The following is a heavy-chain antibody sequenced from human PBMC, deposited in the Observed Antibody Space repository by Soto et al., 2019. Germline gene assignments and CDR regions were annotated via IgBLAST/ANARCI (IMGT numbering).Heavy chain of an antibody. D-gene: IGHD4-17*01. CDR2: INAGNGNT. CDR1: GDTFTSYA. CDR3: ARHYGGTESPFDY. J-gene: IGHJ4*02. V-gene: IGHV1-3*01. Sequence: AAVKVSCKAAGDTFTSYAMHWVRQAPGQRLEGMGWINAGNGNTKYSQKFQGRVTITRDTSASTAYMELSSLRSEDTAVYYCARHYGGTESPFDYWGQGALVPVSS.